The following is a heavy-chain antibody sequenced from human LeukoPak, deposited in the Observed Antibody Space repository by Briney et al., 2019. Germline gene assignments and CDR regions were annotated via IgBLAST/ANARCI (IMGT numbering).Heavy chain of an antibody. J-gene: IGHJ4*02. CDR3: ARGERWLQFLGY. V-gene: IGHV4-61*02. Sequence: SETLSLTCTVSGGSISSGSYYWSWIRQPAGKGLEWIGRIYTSGSTNYNPSLKSRVTISYTSKNQFSLKLNSVTAADTAVYYCARGERWLQFLGYWGQGTLVTVSS. D-gene: IGHD5-24*01. CDR2: IYTSGST. CDR1: GGSISSGSYY.